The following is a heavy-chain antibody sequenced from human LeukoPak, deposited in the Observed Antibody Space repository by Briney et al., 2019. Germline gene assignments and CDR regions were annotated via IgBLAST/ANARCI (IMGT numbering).Heavy chain of an antibody. CDR2: IYYSGST. D-gene: IGHD3-10*01. Sequence: SETLSLTCTVSGGSISSYYWSWIRQPPGKGLEWIGYIYYSGSTNYNPSLKSRVTISVDTSKNQFSLELSSVTAADTAVYYCARGIEFGELSVWGQGTLVTVSS. V-gene: IGHV4-59*01. J-gene: IGHJ4*02. CDR3: ARGIEFGELSV. CDR1: GGSISSYY.